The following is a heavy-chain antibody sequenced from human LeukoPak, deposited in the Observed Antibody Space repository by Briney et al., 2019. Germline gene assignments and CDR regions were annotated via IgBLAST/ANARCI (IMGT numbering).Heavy chain of an antibody. V-gene: IGHV4-39*07. J-gene: IGHJ6*03. Sequence: SETLSLTCTVSGGSITSSGHFWGWIRQPPGKGLEWIGSIYYSGSTYYNPSLKSRVTISVDTSKNQFSLKLSSVTAADTAVYYCASQFYYGSGSYYYYYMDVWGKGTTVTVSS. CDR3: ASQFYYGSGSYYYYYMDV. CDR2: IYYSGST. D-gene: IGHD3-10*01. CDR1: GGSITSSGHF.